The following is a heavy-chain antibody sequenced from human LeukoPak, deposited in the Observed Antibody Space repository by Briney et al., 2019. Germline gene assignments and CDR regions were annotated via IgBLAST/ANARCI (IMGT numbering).Heavy chain of an antibody. Sequence: PGGSLRLSCAPSAFTFNKYGMHWVRQAPGKGLEWLTFIQYDGSNKYYADSVKGRFTISRDNSKNRLYLQMNSLRAEDTAVYYCAELGITMIGGVWGKGTTVTISS. CDR1: AFTFNKYG. CDR3: AELGITMIGGV. D-gene: IGHD3-10*02. V-gene: IGHV3-30*02. J-gene: IGHJ6*04. CDR2: IQYDGSNK.